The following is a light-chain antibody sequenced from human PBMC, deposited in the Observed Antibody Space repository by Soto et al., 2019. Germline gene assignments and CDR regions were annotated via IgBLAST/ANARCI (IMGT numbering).Light chain of an antibody. CDR1: QNINSW. CDR2: KAS. J-gene: IGKJ1*01. CDR3: QHYNSYSEA. V-gene: IGKV1-5*03. Sequence: DIQMTQSPSTLSASVGDRVTITCRASQNINSWLAWYQQKVGKPPKLLIYKASSLQSGVPSRFSGSGSGTEFTLTISSLQPDDFATYYCQHYNSYSEAFGQGTKVDIK.